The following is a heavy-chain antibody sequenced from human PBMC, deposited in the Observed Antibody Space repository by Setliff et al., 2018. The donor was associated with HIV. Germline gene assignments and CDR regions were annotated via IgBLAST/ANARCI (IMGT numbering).Heavy chain of an antibody. D-gene: IGHD3-10*02. J-gene: IGHJ4*02. CDR3: ARGGGYACSGCIQ. CDR2: IYSSGST. V-gene: IGHV4-59*01. CDR1: GGSMSTYY. Sequence: SETLSLTCTVSGGSMSTYYWTWIRQPPGKGLEWIGNIYSSGSTSYNPSLKSRVTMSVDTSKNQFSLRMNFVTAADTAVYYCARGGGYACSGCIQWGQGKLVTVSS.